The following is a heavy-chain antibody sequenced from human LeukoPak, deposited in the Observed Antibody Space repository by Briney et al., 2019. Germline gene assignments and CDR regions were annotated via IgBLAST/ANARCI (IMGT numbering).Heavy chain of an antibody. Sequence: GGSLRLSCAASGFTFRSYAMSWVRQAPGKGLEWVSAISASGGSTNNADSVKGRFTISRDNSKSILYLQMNSLRAEDTAVYYCAKISLYDFWSGYYKPYWYFDLWGRGTLVTVSS. J-gene: IGHJ2*01. CDR1: GFTFRSYA. CDR3: AKISLYDFWSGYYKPYWYFDL. D-gene: IGHD3-3*01. V-gene: IGHV3-23*01. CDR2: ISASGGST.